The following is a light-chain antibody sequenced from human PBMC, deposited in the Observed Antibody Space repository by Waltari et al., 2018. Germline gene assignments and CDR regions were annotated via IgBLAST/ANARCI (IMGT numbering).Light chain of an antibody. CDR3: QSIDASGVYYV. V-gene: IGLV3-25*03. J-gene: IGLJ1*01. CDR2: NDK. CDR1: ALPKQY. Sequence: SCVLTQPPSLSVSPGQTARITCSGDALPKQYGFWYQQKPGQAPVMIIYNDKERPSAIPDRFSGSSSGTTVTLIISGVRAEDEADYYCQSIDASGVYYVFGGGTKLTVL.